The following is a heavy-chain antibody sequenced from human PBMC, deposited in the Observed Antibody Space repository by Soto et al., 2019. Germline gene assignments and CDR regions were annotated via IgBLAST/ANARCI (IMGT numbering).Heavy chain of an antibody. V-gene: IGHV3-23*01. D-gene: IGHD3-22*01. CDR3: AQLTYPSDSTGYYYERVSGWIDS. CDR1: GFMFSSYA. CDR2: ISASGGTA. Sequence: EVQLLESGGGLIQPGGSLRLSCAASGFMFSSYAMSWVRQAPGKGLEWVSSISASGGTANLADSVEGRCTISRDNSKSTLYLQMNSLRAEDTAVYYCAQLTYPSDSTGYYYERVSGWIDSWGQGTLVTVSS. J-gene: IGHJ5*01.